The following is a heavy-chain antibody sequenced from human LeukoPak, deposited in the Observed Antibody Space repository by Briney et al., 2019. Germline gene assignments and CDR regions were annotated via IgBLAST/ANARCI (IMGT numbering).Heavy chain of an antibody. CDR1: GYRFTSYW. D-gene: IGHD3-10*01. CDR3: ARLGSGSYYSLSFDY. CDR2: IYPGDSDT. V-gene: IGHV5-51*01. Sequence: GESLKISCKGSGYRFTSYWIGWVRPMPGKGLVWMGIIYPGDSDTRYSPSFQGQVTISADKSISTAYLQWSSLKASDTAMYYCARLGSGSYYSLSFDYWGQGTLVTVSS. J-gene: IGHJ4*02.